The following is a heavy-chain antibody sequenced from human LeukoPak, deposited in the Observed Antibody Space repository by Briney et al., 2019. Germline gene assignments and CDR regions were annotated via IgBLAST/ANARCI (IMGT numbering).Heavy chain of an antibody. CDR2: ISGSGGST. CDR3: ANQDSSGYYLSGYFDY. Sequence: GGSLRLSYAASGFPFSSYAMSWVRQAPGKGLEWVSAISGSGGSTYYADSVKGRFTISRDNSKNTLYLQMNSLRAEDTAVYYCANQDSSGYYLSGYFDYWGQGTLVTVSS. D-gene: IGHD3-22*01. J-gene: IGHJ4*02. CDR1: GFPFSSYA. V-gene: IGHV3-23*01.